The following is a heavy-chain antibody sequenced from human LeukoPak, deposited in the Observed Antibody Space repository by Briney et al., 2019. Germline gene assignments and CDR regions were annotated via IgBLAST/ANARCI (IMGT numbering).Heavy chain of an antibody. V-gene: IGHV3-11*01. CDR1: GFPFSDFY. CDR3: ARDRWGKYYFDY. CDR2: ISSSGSTI. J-gene: IGHJ4*02. Sequence: PGGSLRLSCAASGFPFSDFYMSWIRQAPGKGVEWVSYISSSGSTIYYADSVKGRFTISRDNAKNSLYLQMNNLRAEDTAVYYCARDRWGKYYFDYWGQGTLVTVSS. D-gene: IGHD7-27*01.